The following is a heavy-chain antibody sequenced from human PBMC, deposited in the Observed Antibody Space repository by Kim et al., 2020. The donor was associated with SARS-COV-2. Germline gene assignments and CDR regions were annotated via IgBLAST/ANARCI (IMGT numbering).Heavy chain of an antibody. J-gene: IGHJ4*02. CDR2: IHDGGKT. CDR3: ASLRISQARGVPYFDN. D-gene: IGHD3-10*01. CDR1: GGSISGGDYA. Sequence: SETLSLTCTVSGGSISGGDYAWSWIRQQPGKGLEWVAYIHDGGKTNYNPSLKSRVSISEDTSKNQYSLEVNSVTAADTAIYKCASLRISQARGVPYFDNWGQGLLVTVSS. V-gene: IGHV4-30-4*01.